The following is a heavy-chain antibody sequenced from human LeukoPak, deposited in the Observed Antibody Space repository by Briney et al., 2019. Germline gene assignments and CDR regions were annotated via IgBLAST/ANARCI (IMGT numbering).Heavy chain of an antibody. CDR1: GLPFSTYA. CDR2: ISFDEKDN. D-gene: IGHD2-2*01. J-gene: IGHJ3*01. V-gene: IGHV3-30*04. Sequence: GGSLRLSCAASGLPFSTYAMNWVRQAPGQGLEWVAVISFDEKDNFYADSVKGRFTISRDNSKNTLYLQMNSLRTDDTAVYYCARSFGYCSSTSCFGPFNFWGQGTRVTVSS. CDR3: ARSFGYCSSTSCFGPFNF.